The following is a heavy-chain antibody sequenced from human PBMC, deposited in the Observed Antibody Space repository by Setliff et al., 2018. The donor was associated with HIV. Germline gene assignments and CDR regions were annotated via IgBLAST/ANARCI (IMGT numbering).Heavy chain of an antibody. Sequence: GASVKVSCKASGYTFSGYYLHWVRRAPGQGLEWMGWINPNSGATNYAQNFQGRVAMTRDTSISTAYMELSRLRSDDTAVYFRARARDGFNFGLKYWGEGTLVTVSS. D-gene: IGHD3-10*01. CDR2: INPNSGAT. CDR1: GYTFSGYY. J-gene: IGHJ4*02. V-gene: IGHV1-2*02. CDR3: ARARDGFNFGLKY.